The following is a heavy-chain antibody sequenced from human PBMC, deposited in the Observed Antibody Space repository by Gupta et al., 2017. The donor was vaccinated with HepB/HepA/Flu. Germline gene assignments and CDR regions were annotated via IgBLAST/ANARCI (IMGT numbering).Heavy chain of an antibody. J-gene: IGHJ5*02. CDR2: SGST. CDR3: ARGIYSYGFDI. Sequence: SGSTTYTPSLKSRVSISVDTSNNQFSLKLSSVTAADTAVYYCARGIYSYGFDIWGQGTLVTVSS. V-gene: IGHV4-61*02. D-gene: IGHD5-18*01.